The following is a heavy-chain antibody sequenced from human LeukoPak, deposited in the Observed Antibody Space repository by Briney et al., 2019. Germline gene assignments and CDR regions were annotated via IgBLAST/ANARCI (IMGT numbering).Heavy chain of an antibody. V-gene: IGHV3-30-3*01. Sequence: GGSLRLSCAASGFTFSSYAMHWVRQAPGKGLEWVAVISYDGSNKYYADSVKGRFTISRDNSKNTLYLQMNSLRAEDTAVYYCAKDFRPASLENAFDIWGQGTMVTVSS. CDR1: GFTFSSYA. CDR2: ISYDGSNK. CDR3: AKDFRPASLENAFDI. J-gene: IGHJ3*02. D-gene: IGHD1-1*01.